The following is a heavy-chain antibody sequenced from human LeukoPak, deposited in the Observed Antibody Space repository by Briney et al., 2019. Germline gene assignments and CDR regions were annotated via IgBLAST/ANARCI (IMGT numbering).Heavy chain of an antibody. V-gene: IGHV3-74*01. CDR2: ISGDGSIT. CDR3: ARSQFDY. Sequence: PGGSLRLSCATSGFAFSIYWMLWVRQAPGKGLVWVSRISGDGSITTYADSVKGRFTISRDNTKNILYLQMNSLRDEDTATYYCARSQFDYWGQGILVTVSS. J-gene: IGHJ4*02. CDR1: GFAFSIYW.